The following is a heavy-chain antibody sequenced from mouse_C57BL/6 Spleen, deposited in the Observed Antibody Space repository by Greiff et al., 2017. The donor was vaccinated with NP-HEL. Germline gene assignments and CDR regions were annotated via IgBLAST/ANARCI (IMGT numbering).Heavy chain of an antibody. Sequence: EVKLMESGEGLVKPGGSLKLSCAASGFTFSSYATSWVRQTPEKRLEWVAYISSGGDYIYYADTVKGRFTISRDNARNTLYLQMSSLKSEDTAMYYCTRVRTVYYFDYWGQGTTLTVSS. J-gene: IGHJ2*01. CDR3: TRVRTVYYFDY. CDR2: ISSGGDYI. V-gene: IGHV5-9-1*02. CDR1: GFTFSSYA. D-gene: IGHD2-14*01.